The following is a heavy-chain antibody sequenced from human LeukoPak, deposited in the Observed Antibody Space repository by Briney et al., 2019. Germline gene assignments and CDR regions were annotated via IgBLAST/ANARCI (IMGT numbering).Heavy chain of an antibody. D-gene: IGHD2-15*01. V-gene: IGHV5-51*01. J-gene: IGHJ4*02. CDR2: IYPGDSDT. CDR3: ARLLGGGKGYCSGASCYFANPHFDH. Sequence: GESLKISCKGSGYSFTSHWIGWVRQMPGKGLEWMGIIYPGDSDTRYSPSFQGQVTISADKSISTAYLQWGSLKASDNAMFYCARLLGGGKGYCSGASCYFANPHFDHWGQGTLVTVSS. CDR1: GYSFTSHW.